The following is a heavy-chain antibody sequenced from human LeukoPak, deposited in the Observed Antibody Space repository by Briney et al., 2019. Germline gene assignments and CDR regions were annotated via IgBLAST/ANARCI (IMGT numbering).Heavy chain of an antibody. CDR2: ISGSGDYS. CDR1: GFTFSNYV. J-gene: IGHJ5*02. V-gene: IGHV3-23*01. CDR3: AKDFSAGGNYGYGRFDP. Sequence: PGGSLRLSCAASGFTFSNYVMNWVRQAPGKGLEWVSAISGSGDYSNSADPVKGRFTISRDNSENTLYLQMNSLRAEDTGVYYCAKDFSAGGNYGYGRFDPWGQGTLVTVSS. D-gene: IGHD4-17*01.